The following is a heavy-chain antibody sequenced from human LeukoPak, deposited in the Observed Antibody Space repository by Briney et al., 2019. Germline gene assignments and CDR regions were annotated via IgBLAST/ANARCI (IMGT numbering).Heavy chain of an antibody. J-gene: IGHJ6*02. CDR1: GFTFSSYG. D-gene: IGHD1-26*01. CDR3: AKSGAHYYGMDV. Sequence: PGGSLRLSCAASGFTFSSYGMHWVRQAPGKGLEWVAVISYDGSNKYYAGSVKGRFTISRDNSKNTLYLQMNSLGAEDTAVYYCAKSGAHYYGMDVWGQGTTVTVSS. V-gene: IGHV3-30*18. CDR2: ISYDGSNK.